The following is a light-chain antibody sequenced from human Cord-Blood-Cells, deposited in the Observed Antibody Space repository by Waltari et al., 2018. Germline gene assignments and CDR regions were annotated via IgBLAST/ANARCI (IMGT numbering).Light chain of an antibody. V-gene: IGKV2-28*01. CDR1: QSLLHSNGYNY. J-gene: IGKJ3*01. Sequence: DIVMTQSPLSLPVTPGEPASISCRSSQSLLHSNGYNYLDWYLQKPGQSPQLLIYLGSNRASGVPARFRGSGSGTDVTLKISRVEAEDVGVDYCMQALQTIFTFGPGTKVDIK. CDR2: LGS. CDR3: MQALQTIFT.